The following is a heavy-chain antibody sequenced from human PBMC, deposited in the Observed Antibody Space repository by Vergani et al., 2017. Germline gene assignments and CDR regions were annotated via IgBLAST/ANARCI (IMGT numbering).Heavy chain of an antibody. Sequence: QVQILQSGGGVVQPGGPLRLSCTLSGFTLNTYGIHWVRQAPGKGLEWVSFIRYDGSSEYYGDSVKGRFTISRDKSQNTVNLQMNSLRTEDTAVYFCANSVSAGNVGVAYFGMDVWGRGTTVTVSS. J-gene: IGHJ6*02. CDR1: GFTLNTYG. CDR3: ANSVSAGNVGVAYFGMDV. V-gene: IGHV3-30*02. D-gene: IGHD1-26*01. CDR2: IRYDGSSE.